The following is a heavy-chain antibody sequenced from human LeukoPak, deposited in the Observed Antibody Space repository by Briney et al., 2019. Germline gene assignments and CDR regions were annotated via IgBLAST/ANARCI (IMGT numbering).Heavy chain of an antibody. CDR2: ISYDGSNK. J-gene: IGHJ6*03. V-gene: IGHV3-30*01. D-gene: IGHD1-20*01. Sequence: AGGSLRLSCAASGFTFSSYAMHWVRQAPGKGLEWVAVISYDGSNKYYADSVKGRFTISRDNSKNTLYLQMNSLRAEDTAVYYCARDGSYNWNRGYYYYYMDVWGKGTTVTVSS. CDR1: GFTFSSYA. CDR3: ARDGSYNWNRGYYYYYMDV.